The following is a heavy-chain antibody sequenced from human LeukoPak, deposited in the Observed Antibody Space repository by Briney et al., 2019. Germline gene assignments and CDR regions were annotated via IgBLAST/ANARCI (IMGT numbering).Heavy chain of an antibody. J-gene: IGHJ6*03. Sequence: GGSLRLSCAASGFTFSSYAMSWVRQAPGKGLEWVSAISGSGGSTYYADSVKGRFTISRDNSKNTLYLQMNSLRAEDTAVYYCAKDGRLRLDVGYYYMDVWGKGTTVTVSS. V-gene: IGHV3-23*01. CDR2: ISGSGGST. CDR3: AKDGRLRLDVGYYYMDV. CDR1: GFTFSSYA. D-gene: IGHD3-16*01.